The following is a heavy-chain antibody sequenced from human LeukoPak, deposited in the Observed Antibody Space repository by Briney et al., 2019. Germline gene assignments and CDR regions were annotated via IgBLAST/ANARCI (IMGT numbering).Heavy chain of an antibody. J-gene: IGHJ4*02. Sequence: SETLSLTCTVSGGSINSYYWSWIRQPPGKTLEWIGYIYYSGTNNYNPSLKSRVTISVDTSKSQFSLKLSSVTAADTPVYYCARHSGTYWDFDYWGQGILVTVSS. CDR2: IYYSGTN. CDR3: ARHSGTYWDFDY. V-gene: IGHV4-59*08. D-gene: IGHD1-26*01. CDR1: GGSINSYY.